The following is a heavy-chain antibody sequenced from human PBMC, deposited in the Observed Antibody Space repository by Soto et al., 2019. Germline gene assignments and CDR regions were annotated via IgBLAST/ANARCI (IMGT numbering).Heavy chain of an antibody. V-gene: IGHV1-69*01. CDR1: EDTFSSYA. D-gene: IGHD1-26*01. J-gene: IGHJ4*02. CDR2: IIPFFNTP. Sequence: QVQLVQSGAEVKRPGSSVRVSCKASEDTFSSYAISWVRQAPGQGLDWMGGIIPFFNTPNYAKKFQGRVTITADESTSTAYMELSSLRSEDTAMYYCAGDSAYGGNPLGFLYWGQGTRVTVSS. CDR3: AGDSAYGGNPLGFLY.